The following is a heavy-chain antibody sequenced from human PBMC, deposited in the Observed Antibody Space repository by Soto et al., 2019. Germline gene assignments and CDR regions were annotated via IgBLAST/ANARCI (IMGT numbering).Heavy chain of an antibody. D-gene: IGHD3-10*01. CDR2: ISYDGNTK. CDR1: GFTFSTTA. Sequence: VLLVESGGGVVPPGRSLRLSCATSGFTFSTTAMHWVRQAPGKGLEWVTGISYDGNTKKYADSVKGRFTISRDNSKDSLFLQLNSLRPEDTAVYFCARELQSFGEPLIDYWGQGTLVTVSS. J-gene: IGHJ4*02. V-gene: IGHV3-30-3*01. CDR3: ARELQSFGEPLIDY.